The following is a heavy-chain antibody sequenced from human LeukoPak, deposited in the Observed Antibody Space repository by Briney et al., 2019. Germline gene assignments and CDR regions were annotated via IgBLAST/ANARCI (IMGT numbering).Heavy chain of an antibody. Sequence: PGGSLRLSCAASGFTFSSYAMSWVRQAPGKGLEWVSAISGSGGSTYYADSVKGRFTISRDNSKNTLYLQMNSLRAEDTAVYYCAKQLFGPCSSTSCYQFDYWGQGTLVTVSS. J-gene: IGHJ4*02. V-gene: IGHV3-23*01. CDR2: ISGSGGST. CDR1: GFTFSSYA. D-gene: IGHD2-2*01. CDR3: AKQLFGPCSSTSCYQFDY.